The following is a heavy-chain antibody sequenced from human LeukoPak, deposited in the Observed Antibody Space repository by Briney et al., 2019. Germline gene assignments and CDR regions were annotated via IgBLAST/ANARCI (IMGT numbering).Heavy chain of an antibody. D-gene: IGHD6-19*01. J-gene: IGHJ5*02. V-gene: IGHV3-9*01. CDR1: GFTFDDYA. CDR2: ISWNSGSI. Sequence: GGSLRLSCAASGFTFDDYAMHWVRHAPGKGLEWVSGISWNSGSIGYADSVKGRFTISRDNAKNSLYLQMNSLRAEDTALYYCAKDAGIAVAGNWFDPWGQGTLVTVSS. CDR3: AKDAGIAVAGNWFDP.